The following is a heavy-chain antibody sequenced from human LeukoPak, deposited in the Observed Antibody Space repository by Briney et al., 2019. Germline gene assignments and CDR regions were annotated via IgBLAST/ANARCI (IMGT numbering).Heavy chain of an antibody. CDR2: IIPIFGTA. Sequence: ASVKVSCKASGGTFISYAISWVRQAPGQRLEWMGGIIPIFGTANYAQKFQGRVTITTDESTSTAYMELSSLRSEDTAVYYCASGFWSGYSAGGYFDYWGQGTLVTVSS. D-gene: IGHD3-3*01. CDR3: ASGFWSGYSAGGYFDY. J-gene: IGHJ4*02. V-gene: IGHV1-69*05. CDR1: GGTFISYA.